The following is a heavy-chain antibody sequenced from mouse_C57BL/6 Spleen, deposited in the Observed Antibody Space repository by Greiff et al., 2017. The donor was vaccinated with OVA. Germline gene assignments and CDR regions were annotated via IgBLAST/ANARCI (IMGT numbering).Heavy chain of an antibody. CDR1: GYTFTSYW. Sequence: QVQLKQPGAELVKPGASVKLSCKASGYTFTSYWMQWVKQRPGQGLEWIGEIDPSDSYTNYNQKFKGKATLTVDTSSSTAYMQLSSLTSEGSAVYYCARRGGHWGQGTTLTVSS. J-gene: IGHJ2*01. V-gene: IGHV1-50*01. CDR3: ARRGGH. CDR2: IDPSDSYT. D-gene: IGHD3-3*01.